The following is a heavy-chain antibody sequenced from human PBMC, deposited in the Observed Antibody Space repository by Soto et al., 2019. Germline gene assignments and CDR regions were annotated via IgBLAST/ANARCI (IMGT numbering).Heavy chain of an antibody. CDR1: GFTFSIYA. Sequence: GGSLRLSCAASGFTFSIYAMSWVRQTPGKGLEWVSTIGTVGGGTSYADFVGGRFTISRDNSRNTLYLQMYSLRAEDTAVYYCAKDAPGSGWLSDYWGLGTLVTVSS. CDR3: AKDAPGSGWLSDY. CDR2: IGTVGGGT. D-gene: IGHD3-22*01. V-gene: IGHV3-23*01. J-gene: IGHJ4*02.